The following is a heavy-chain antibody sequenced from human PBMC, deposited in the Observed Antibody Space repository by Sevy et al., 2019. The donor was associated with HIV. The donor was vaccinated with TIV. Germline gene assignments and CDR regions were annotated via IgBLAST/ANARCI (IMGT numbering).Heavy chain of an antibody. Sequence: GGSLRLSCAASGFTFSSYAMSWVRQAPGKGLEWVSAISGSGGSTYYADSVKGRFNISRDNSKNTLYLQMNSLRAEDTAVYYCAKTVGWELLGRLDYWGQGTLVTVSS. CDR1: GFTFSSYA. D-gene: IGHD1-26*01. CDR3: AKTVGWELLGRLDY. J-gene: IGHJ4*02. CDR2: ISGSGGST. V-gene: IGHV3-23*01.